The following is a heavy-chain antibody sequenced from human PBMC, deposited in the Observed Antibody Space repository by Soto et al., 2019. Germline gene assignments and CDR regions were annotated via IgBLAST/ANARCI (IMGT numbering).Heavy chain of an antibody. Sequence: GGSLRLSCAASGFTFSSYGMHWVRQAPGKGLEWVAVISYDGSNKYYADSVKGRFTISRDNSKNTLYLQMNSLRAEDTAVYYCAKDQGPGWSYFDYWGQGTLVTVSS. CDR2: ISYDGSNK. CDR1: GFTFSSYG. V-gene: IGHV3-30*18. D-gene: IGHD6-19*01. J-gene: IGHJ4*02. CDR3: AKDQGPGWSYFDY.